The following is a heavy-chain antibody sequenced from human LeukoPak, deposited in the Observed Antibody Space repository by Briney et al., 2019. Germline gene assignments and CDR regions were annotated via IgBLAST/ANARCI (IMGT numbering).Heavy chain of an antibody. D-gene: IGHD6-19*01. CDR3: ARVGDSSNSWFDP. J-gene: IGHJ5*02. CDR2: INPSGGSN. Sequence: ASVRVSCKASGYTFTNYYIHWMRQAPGQGLEWMGIINPSGGSNSNAQNFQGRVTMTRDTSTSTVYMEMSSLRYEDTAVYYCARVGDSSNSWFDPWGQGTLVTVSS. CDR1: GYTFTNYY. V-gene: IGHV1-46*01.